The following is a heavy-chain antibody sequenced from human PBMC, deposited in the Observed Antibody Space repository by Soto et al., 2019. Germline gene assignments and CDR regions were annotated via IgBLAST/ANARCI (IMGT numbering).Heavy chain of an antibody. J-gene: IGHJ6*02. V-gene: IGHV1-58*01. Sequence: VASVKVSCKASGFTFTSSAVQWVRQARGQRLEWIGWIVVGSGNTNYAQKFQERVTITRDMSTSTAYMELSSLRSEDTAVYYCAAGGSEITIFGVVINPRYVYYYGMDVWGQGTTVTVSS. CDR2: IVVGSGNT. CDR1: GFTFTSSA. D-gene: IGHD3-3*01. CDR3: AAGGSEITIFGVVINPRYVYYYGMDV.